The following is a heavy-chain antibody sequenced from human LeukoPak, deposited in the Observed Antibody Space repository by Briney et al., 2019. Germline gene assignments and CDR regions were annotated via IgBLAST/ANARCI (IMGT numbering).Heavy chain of an antibody. D-gene: IGHD4-17*01. CDR1: GGSISSGAYY. Sequence: SETLSLTCTVSGGSISSGAYYWSWIRQHPGKGLEWIGYIYYSGSTYYNPSLKSRVTISIDTSKNQFSLKLSSVTAADTAVYYCARHKGDAHDYGDSCFDYWGQGTLVTVSS. J-gene: IGHJ4*02. CDR3: ARHKGDAHDYGDSCFDY. CDR2: IYYSGST. V-gene: IGHV4-31*03.